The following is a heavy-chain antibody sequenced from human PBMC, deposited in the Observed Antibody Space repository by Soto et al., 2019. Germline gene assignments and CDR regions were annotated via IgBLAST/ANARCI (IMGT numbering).Heavy chain of an antibody. Sequence: QVQLQESGPGLVKPSETLSLTCTVSGGSISSYYWSWIRQPPGKGLEWIGYIYYSGSTNYNPSLKSRVTISVDTSKNQFSLKLSSVTAADTAVYYCARRFSAYYYDSSGSTYWYFDLWGRGTLVTVSS. CDR1: GGSISSYY. J-gene: IGHJ2*01. V-gene: IGHV4-59*01. D-gene: IGHD3-22*01. CDR3: ARRFSAYYYDSSGSTYWYFDL. CDR2: IYYSGST.